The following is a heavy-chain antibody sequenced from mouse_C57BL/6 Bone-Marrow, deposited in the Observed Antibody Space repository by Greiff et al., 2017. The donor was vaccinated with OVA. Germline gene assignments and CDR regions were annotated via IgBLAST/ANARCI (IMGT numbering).Heavy chain of an antibody. J-gene: IGHJ3*01. CDR3: ARHPIDYDGEFAY. D-gene: IGHD2-4*01. V-gene: IGHV5-12*01. CDR1: GFTFSDYY. CDR2: ISNGGGST. Sequence: EVMLVESGGGLVQPGGSLKLSCAASGFTFSDYYMYWVRQTPEKRLEWVAYISNGGGSTYYPDTVKGRFTISRDNAKNTLYLQMSRLKSEDTAMYYCARHPIDYDGEFAYWGQGTLVTVSA.